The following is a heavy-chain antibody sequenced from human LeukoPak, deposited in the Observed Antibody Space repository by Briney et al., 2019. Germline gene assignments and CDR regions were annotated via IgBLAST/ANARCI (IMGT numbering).Heavy chain of an antibody. V-gene: IGHV3-11*01. CDR2: ISSSGSTI. CDR3: ARDEPQWAVAGKRLYYYYGMDV. D-gene: IGHD6-13*01. CDR1: GFTLSDYY. Sequence: GGSLRLSCAASGFTLSDYYMSWIRQAPGKGLEWVSYISSSGSTIYYADSVKGRFTISRDNAKNSLYLQMNSLRAEDTAVYYCARDEPQWAVAGKRLYYYYGMDVWGQGTTVTVSS. J-gene: IGHJ6*02.